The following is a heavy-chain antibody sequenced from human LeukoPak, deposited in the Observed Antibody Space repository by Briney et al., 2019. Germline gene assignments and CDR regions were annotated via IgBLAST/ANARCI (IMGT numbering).Heavy chain of an antibody. Sequence: GGSLRLSCAASGFTFTTYWMSWVRQAPGKGLEWVANIKQDGTERYYVDSVKGRFTISRDNVKNSLYLQMNSLRVEDTAVYYCARGRWFGELFTQVPIYYYYMDVWGKGTTVTISS. D-gene: IGHD3-10*01. J-gene: IGHJ6*03. CDR3: ARGRWFGELFTQVPIYYYYMDV. CDR1: GFTFTTYW. CDR2: IKQDGTER. V-gene: IGHV3-7*03.